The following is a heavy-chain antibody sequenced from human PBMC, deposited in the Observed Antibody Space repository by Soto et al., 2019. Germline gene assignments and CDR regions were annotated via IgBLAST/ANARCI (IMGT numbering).Heavy chain of an antibody. V-gene: IGHV4-59*01. CDR2: VYNSGST. CDR1: GGSISSNY. J-gene: IGHJ4*02. D-gene: IGHD6-13*01. CDR3: ARYRREAVAGYTLDN. Sequence: PSETLSFTCTVSGGSISSNYWTWIRQPPGKGLEWIGYVYNSGSTNYNPSLKSRVTISEDTSKSQFSLKVNSMTAADTAVYYCARYRREAVAGYTLDNWGQGILVTSPQ.